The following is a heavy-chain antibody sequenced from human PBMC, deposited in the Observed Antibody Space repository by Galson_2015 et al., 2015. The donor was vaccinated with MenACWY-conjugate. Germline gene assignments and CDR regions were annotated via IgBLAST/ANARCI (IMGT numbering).Heavy chain of an antibody. D-gene: IGHD3-10*01. V-gene: IGHV3-7*03. Sequence: SLRLSCAASGLTFSSYWMSWVRQAPGKGLEWVANIKQDGNERYYVDSVKGRFTISRDNAMNSLYLQMNSLRAEDTALYYCAGSADSYGSQYNCFDPWGQGTLVTVSS. J-gene: IGHJ5*02. CDR3: AGSADSYGSQYNCFDP. CDR1: GLTFSSYW. CDR2: IKQDGNER.